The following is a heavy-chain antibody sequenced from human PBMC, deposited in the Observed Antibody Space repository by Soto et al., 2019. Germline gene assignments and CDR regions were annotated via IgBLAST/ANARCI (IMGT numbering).Heavy chain of an antibody. CDR2: ITPSGQNT. CDR3: ARAGVYDWLLRGGFNY. V-gene: IGHV3-23*01. Sequence: PGGSLRLSCAASGFSFNTYAMNWVRQAPGKGLEWVSGITPSGQNTFYADSVKGRFTMSRDNSKDILCLQMNSLRAEDTAVYYCARAGVYDWLLRGGFNYWGQGTLVTVSS. D-gene: IGHD3-9*01. CDR1: GFSFNTYA. J-gene: IGHJ4*02.